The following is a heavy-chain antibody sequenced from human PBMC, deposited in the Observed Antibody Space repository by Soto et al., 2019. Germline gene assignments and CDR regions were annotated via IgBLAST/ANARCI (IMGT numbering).Heavy chain of an antibody. J-gene: IGHJ4*02. V-gene: IGHV3-30*04. Sequence: GGSLRLSCAASGFTFSSYAMHWVRQAPGKGLEWVAVISYDGSNKYYADSVKGRFTISRDNSKNTLYLQMNSLRAEDTAVYYGVRETSGSYYNADYWGQGTLVTVSS. D-gene: IGHD3-10*01. CDR3: VRETSGSYYNADY. CDR1: GFTFSSYA. CDR2: ISYDGSNK.